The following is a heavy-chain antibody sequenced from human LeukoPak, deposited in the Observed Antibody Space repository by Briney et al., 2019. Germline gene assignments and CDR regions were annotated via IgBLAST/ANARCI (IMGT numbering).Heavy chain of an antibody. CDR3: AKDQRFLEWLAGYYFDY. CDR1: GFTSTSSA. Sequence: GGSLRLSCAPPGFTSTSSAMSSVPHTLGTRLEWVSPISGSGGRTYYAGSVKGRFTISRDNFKNTLYLQMNSLRGEDTGLYYWAKDQRFLEWLAGYYFDYWVQGTLVAVSS. J-gene: IGHJ4*02. CDR2: ISGSGGRT. D-gene: IGHD3-3*01. V-gene: IGHV3-23*01.